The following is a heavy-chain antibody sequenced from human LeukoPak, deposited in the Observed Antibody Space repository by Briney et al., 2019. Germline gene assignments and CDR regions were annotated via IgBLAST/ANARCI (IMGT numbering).Heavy chain of an antibody. CDR1: GFTVSSNY. CDR2: IYSGGST. J-gene: IGHJ4*02. V-gene: IGHV3-66*01. Sequence: PGGSLRLSCAASGFTVSSNYMSWVRQAPGKGLEWVSVIYSGGSTYYADSVKGRFAISRDNSKNTLYLQMNSLRAEDTAVYYCARDPMITFGGVIAPGYWGQGTLVTVSS. D-gene: IGHD3-16*02. CDR3: ARDPMITFGGVIAPGY.